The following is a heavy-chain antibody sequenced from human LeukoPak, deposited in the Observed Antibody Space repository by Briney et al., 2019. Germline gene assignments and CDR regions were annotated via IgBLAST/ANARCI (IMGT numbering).Heavy chain of an antibody. D-gene: IGHD7-27*01. V-gene: IGHV3-30*02. CDR2: IRYDGSNK. CDR3: ANLGMGIDY. Sequence: GGSLRLSCAASGFTFSSYDMHWVRQSPGKGLEWVAFIRYDGSNKHYADSVKGRFTISRDNSKNTLYLRMNSLRAEDTAVYLCANLGMGIDYWGQGTLVTVST. CDR1: GFTFSSYD. J-gene: IGHJ4*02.